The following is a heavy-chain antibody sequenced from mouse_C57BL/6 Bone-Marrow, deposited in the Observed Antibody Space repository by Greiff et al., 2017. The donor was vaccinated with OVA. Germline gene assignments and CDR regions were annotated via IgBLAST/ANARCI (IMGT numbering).Heavy chain of an antibody. CDR3: ARFYYYASFAY. V-gene: IGHV1-4*01. D-gene: IGHD1-1*01. CDR1: GYTFTSYT. J-gene: IGHJ3*01. Sequence: VQLQQSGAELARPGASVKMSCKASGYTFTSYTMHWVKQRPGQGLEWIGYINPSSGYTKYNQKFKDKATLTADKSSSTAYMQLSSLTSEDSAVDYCARFYYYASFAYWGQGTLVTVSA. CDR2: INPSSGYT.